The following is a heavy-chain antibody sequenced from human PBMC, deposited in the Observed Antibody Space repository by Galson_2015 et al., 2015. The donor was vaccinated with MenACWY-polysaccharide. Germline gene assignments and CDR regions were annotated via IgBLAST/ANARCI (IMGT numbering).Heavy chain of an antibody. J-gene: IGHJ6*02. CDR2: ISSSSSYI. Sequence: SLRLSCAASGFTFSSYSMNWVRQAPGKGLEWVSSISSSSSYIYYTDSVKGRFTISRDNAKNSLYLQMNSLRAEDTAVYYCARDAQGYCSGGSCYSFHYYYGMDVWGQGTTVTVPS. V-gene: IGHV3-21*01. CDR1: GFTFSSYS. CDR3: ARDAQGYCSGGSCYSFHYYYGMDV. D-gene: IGHD2-15*01.